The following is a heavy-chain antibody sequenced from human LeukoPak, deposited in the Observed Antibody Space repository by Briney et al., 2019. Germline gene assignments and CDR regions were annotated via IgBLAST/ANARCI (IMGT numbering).Heavy chain of an antibody. J-gene: IGHJ6*02. V-gene: IGHV4-31*03. CDR3: AYYYYYYGMDV. Sequence: PSQTLSLTCTVSGGSISSGGYYWSWIRQHPGKGLEWIGEINHSGSTNYNPSLKSRVTISVDTSKNQFSLKLSSVTAADTAVYYCAYYYYYYGMDVWGQGTTVTVSS. CDR1: GGSISSGGYY. CDR2: INHSGST.